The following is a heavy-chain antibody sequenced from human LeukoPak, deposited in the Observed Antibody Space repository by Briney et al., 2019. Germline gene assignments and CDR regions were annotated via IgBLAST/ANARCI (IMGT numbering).Heavy chain of an antibody. J-gene: IGHJ6*04. Sequence: GGYLRLSCAASGFTFGNYAMSWVRQAPGKGLEWVSDISGSGRSTYYADSVKGRFTISRDNSTTTLDLKMNSLSAEATADYDGGREKVRKKMDVWGKGTTVTVSS. D-gene: IGHD1-14*01. CDR3: GREKVRKKMDV. CDR1: GFTFGNYA. CDR2: ISGSGRST. V-gene: IGHV3-23*01.